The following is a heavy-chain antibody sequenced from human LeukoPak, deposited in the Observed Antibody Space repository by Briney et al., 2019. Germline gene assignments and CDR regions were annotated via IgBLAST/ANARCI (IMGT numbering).Heavy chain of an antibody. CDR3: AREGWGVAVAGTPWFDP. CDR1: GYTFTSYY. D-gene: IGHD6-19*01. J-gene: IGHJ5*02. CDR2: INPSGGST. Sequence: ASVKVSCKASGYTFTSYYMHWVRQAPGQGLEWMGLINPSGGSTSYAQKFQGRVTMTRDTSTSTVYMELSSLRSEDTAVYYCAREGWGVAVAGTPWFDPWGQGTLVTVSS. V-gene: IGHV1-46*01.